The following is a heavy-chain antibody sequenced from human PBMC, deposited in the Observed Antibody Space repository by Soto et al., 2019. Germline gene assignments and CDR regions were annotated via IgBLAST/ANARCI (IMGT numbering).Heavy chain of an antibody. Sequence: GGSLRLSCAASGFTVSSNYMSWVRQAPGKGLEWVSVIYSGGSTYYADSVKGRFTISRDNSKNTLYLQMNSLRAEDTAVYYCARQYYYGSGSYRTRSWFDPWGQGTLVTVSS. CDR1: GFTVSSNY. J-gene: IGHJ5*02. CDR3: ARQYYYGSGSYRTRSWFDP. CDR2: IYSGGST. V-gene: IGHV3-66*04. D-gene: IGHD3-10*01.